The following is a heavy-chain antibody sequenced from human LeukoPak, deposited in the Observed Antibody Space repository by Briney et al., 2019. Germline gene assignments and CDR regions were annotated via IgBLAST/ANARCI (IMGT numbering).Heavy chain of an antibody. J-gene: IGHJ5*02. D-gene: IGHD2-15*01. CDR1: VFTFSSYA. Sequence: GGSLRLSCAASVFTFSSYAMSWVRQAPGKGLEGVSAISGSGGSTYYEDYVKGRFTISRDNSKNTPYLQMNSLRAEDTAVYSCARLVGVVVVAATRFRFDPWGQGTLVTVSS. V-gene: IGHV3-23*01. CDR3: ARLVGVVVVAATRFRFDP. CDR2: ISGSGGST.